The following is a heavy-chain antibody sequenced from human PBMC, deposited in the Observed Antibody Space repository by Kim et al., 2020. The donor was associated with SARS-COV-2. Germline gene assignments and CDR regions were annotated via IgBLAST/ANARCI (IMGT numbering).Heavy chain of an antibody. V-gene: IGHV3-33*01. Sequence: GGSLRLSCAASGFTFSSYGMHWVRQAPGKGLEWVAVIWYDGSNKYYADSVKGRFTISRDNSKNTLYLQMNSLRAEDTAVYYCARSSAVTPFDYWGQGTLVTVSS. CDR3: ARSSAVTPFDY. J-gene: IGHJ4*02. D-gene: IGHD4-17*01. CDR1: GFTFSSYG. CDR2: IWYDGSNK.